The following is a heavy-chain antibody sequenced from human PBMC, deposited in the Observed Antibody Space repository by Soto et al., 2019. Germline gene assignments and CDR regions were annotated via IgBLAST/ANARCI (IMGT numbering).Heavy chain of an antibody. CDR1: GYTFNNHY. J-gene: IGHJ6*02. CDR3: SNRIGSDMGV. CDR2: IHPSGGGT. Sequence: QFQLVKSGAEVKEPGASVKVSCKASGYTFNNHYIHWVRQAPGQGLEWMGRIHPSGGGTTYAQKFEGIVIVTRDTSTTTVYMELSSLTSEDTAIYYCSNRIGSDMGVGGQGTTVTVS. V-gene: IGHV1-46*02. D-gene: IGHD2-15*01.